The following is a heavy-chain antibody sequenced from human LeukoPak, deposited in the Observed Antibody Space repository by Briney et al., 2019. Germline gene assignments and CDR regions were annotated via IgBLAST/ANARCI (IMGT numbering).Heavy chain of an antibody. CDR2: INHSGST. D-gene: IGHD3-22*01. V-gene: IGHV4-34*01. Sequence: PSETLSLTCAVYGGSFSGYYWSWIRQPPGKGLEWIGEINHSGSTDYNPSLKSRVTISVDTSKNQFSLKLSSVTAADTAVHYCARMLSVGDSSGYYYYYYYMDVWGKGTTVTVSS. CDR1: GGSFSGYY. CDR3: ARMLSVGDSSGYYYYYYYMDV. J-gene: IGHJ6*03.